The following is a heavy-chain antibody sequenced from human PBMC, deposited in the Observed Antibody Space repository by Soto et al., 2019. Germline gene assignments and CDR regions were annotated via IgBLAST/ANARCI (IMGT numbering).Heavy chain of an antibody. Sequence: PSETLSLTCTVSGGTVSSGSYYWSWIRQPPGKGLEWIGYISYSGFTDYNPSLESRATISVDHSKNQFSLTLRSVTAADSAVYYRARDYGDYSFFFDFWGQGALVTVSS. CDR2: ISYSGFT. J-gene: IGHJ4*02. D-gene: IGHD4-17*01. CDR3: ARDYGDYSFFFDF. V-gene: IGHV4-61*01. CDR1: GGTVSSGSYY.